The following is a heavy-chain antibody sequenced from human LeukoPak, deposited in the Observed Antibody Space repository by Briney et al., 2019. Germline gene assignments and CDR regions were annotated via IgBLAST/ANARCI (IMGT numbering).Heavy chain of an antibody. CDR1: GYTFTSYA. Sequence: ASVTVSCKASGYTFTSYAMNWVRQAPGQGLEWMGWINTNTGNPTYAQGFTGRFLFSLDTSVSPSYLQISSLKAEDTAVYYCARESLAYYDSSGYYFDPWGQGTLVTVSS. V-gene: IGHV7-4-1*02. CDR2: INTNTGNP. J-gene: IGHJ5*02. D-gene: IGHD3-22*01. CDR3: ARESLAYYDSSGYYFDP.